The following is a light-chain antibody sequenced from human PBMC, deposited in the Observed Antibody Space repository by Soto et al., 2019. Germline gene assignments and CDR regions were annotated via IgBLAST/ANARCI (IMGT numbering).Light chain of an antibody. Sequence: EIVLTQSPATLSLSPGERATLSCRASQSVSSYLAWYQQKPGQAPRLLIYDASNTATGIPARFSGSGSGTDFTLTISSLEPEDSAVYYCQQRHMWPITFGQGTRLEIK. J-gene: IGKJ5*01. CDR2: DAS. CDR3: QQRHMWPIT. CDR1: QSVSSY. V-gene: IGKV3-11*01.